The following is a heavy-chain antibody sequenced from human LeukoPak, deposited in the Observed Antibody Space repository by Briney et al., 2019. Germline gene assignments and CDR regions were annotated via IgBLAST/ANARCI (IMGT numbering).Heavy chain of an antibody. Sequence: GGSLRLSCVASGFTFSSYWMHWVRQAPGKGLVWVSRINSDERRRNYADSVKGRFTISRDNAKNTLYLQMNSLRAEDTAVYYCARRAAVAGTVDNWGQGTLVTVSS. V-gene: IGHV3-74*01. CDR1: GFTFSSYW. CDR3: ARRAAVAGTVDN. CDR2: INSDERRR. J-gene: IGHJ4*02. D-gene: IGHD6-19*01.